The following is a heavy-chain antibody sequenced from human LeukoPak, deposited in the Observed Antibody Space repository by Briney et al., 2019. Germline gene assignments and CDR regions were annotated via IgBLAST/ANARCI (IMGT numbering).Heavy chain of an antibody. CDR1: GYSISSGYY. CDR3: ARHDRMITFGGVIVLNSRFDY. J-gene: IGHJ4*02. D-gene: IGHD3-16*02. CDR2: IFHSGST. V-gene: IGHV4-38-2*01. Sequence: SETLSLTCAVSGYSISSGYYWAWIRQPPGKGLGWIGSIFHSGSTYYNPSLKSRVTISVDTSKKQFSLKLSSVTAADTAVYYCARHDRMITFGGVIVLNSRFDYLGQGSLVTVSS.